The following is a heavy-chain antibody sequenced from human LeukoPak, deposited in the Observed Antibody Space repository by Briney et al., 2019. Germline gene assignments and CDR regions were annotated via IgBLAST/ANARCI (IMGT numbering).Heavy chain of an antibody. CDR1: GGSISSGSYY. J-gene: IGHJ4*02. V-gene: IGHV4-39*07. D-gene: IGHD5-12*01. Sequence: SETLSLTCTVSGGSISSGSYYWSWIRQPPGKGLEWIGEITHSGSTNYNPSLKSRVTISVDTSKNQFSLKLSSVTAADTAVYYCARPGYSGYDIDYWGQGILVTVSS. CDR2: ITHSGST. CDR3: ARPGYSGYDIDY.